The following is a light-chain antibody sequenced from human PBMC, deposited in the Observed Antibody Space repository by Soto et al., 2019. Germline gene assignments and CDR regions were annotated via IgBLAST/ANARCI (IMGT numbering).Light chain of an antibody. Sequence: EIVFTQSPGTLSLCPGEGATLSCGASQSVSSSYLAWYQQKPGQAPRLLIYGASSRATGIPDRFSGSGSGTDFTLTISRLEPEDFAVYYCQQYGSSPRTFGQGTKVDIK. J-gene: IGKJ1*01. V-gene: IGKV3-20*01. CDR1: QSVSSSY. CDR3: QQYGSSPRT. CDR2: GAS.